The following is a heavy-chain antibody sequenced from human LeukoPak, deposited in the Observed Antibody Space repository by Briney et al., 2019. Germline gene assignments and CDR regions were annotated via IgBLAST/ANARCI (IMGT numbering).Heavy chain of an antibody. CDR1: GFTFNSYG. CDR2: ISYDGSNK. V-gene: IGHV3-30*03. D-gene: IGHD2-2*01. Sequence: PGGSLRLSCAASGFTFNSYGMHWVRQAPGKGLEWVAVISYDGSNKYYADSVKGRFTISRDNSKNTLYLQMNSLRADDTAVYYCASSGLRGYCSSTSCYYFDYWGQGALVTVSS. CDR3: ASSGLRGYCSSTSCYYFDY. J-gene: IGHJ4*02.